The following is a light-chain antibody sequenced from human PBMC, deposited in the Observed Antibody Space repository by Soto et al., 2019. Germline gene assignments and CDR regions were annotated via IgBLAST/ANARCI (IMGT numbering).Light chain of an antibody. CDR3: QQRSNWPRT. V-gene: IGKV3-11*01. Sequence: EIVLTQSPATLSLSPGERATLSCRASQSVSSYLAWYQQKTGQAPRLLIYDASNRATGIPARFSGSGSGTAFTLTISSLEPADFAVYYCQQRSNWPRTFGQGTKVEIK. J-gene: IGKJ1*01. CDR2: DAS. CDR1: QSVSSY.